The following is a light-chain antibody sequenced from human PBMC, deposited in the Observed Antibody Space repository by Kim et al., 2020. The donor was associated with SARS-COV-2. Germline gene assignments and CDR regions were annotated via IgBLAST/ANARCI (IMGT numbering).Light chain of an antibody. CDR2: AAS. CDR1: KSISSY. CDR3: QQSYSTPRT. V-gene: IGKV1-39*01. J-gene: IGKJ3*01. Sequence: DIQMTQSPSSLSASVGDRVTITCRASKSISSYLNWYQRKPGKAPKLLIYAASSLQSGVPPRFSGSGSGTDFTLTISSLQPEDFATYYCQQSYSTPRTFGPGTKVDIK.